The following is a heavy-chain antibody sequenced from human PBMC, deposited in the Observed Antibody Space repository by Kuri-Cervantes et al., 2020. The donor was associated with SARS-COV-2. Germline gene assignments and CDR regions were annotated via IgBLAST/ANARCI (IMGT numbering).Heavy chain of an antibody. J-gene: IGHJ4*02. CDR2: ISDDGTNI. Sequence: GGSLRLSCAASGFTFRGSWMHWVRQVPGGGLVWLSRISDDGTNIIYADSVRGRFAISRDNAENTLYLQMSSLRAEDTAVYYCASPPEYDSSGSPFDYWGQGTLVTVSS. CDR3: ASPPEYDSSGSPFDY. V-gene: IGHV3-74*01. D-gene: IGHD3-22*01. CDR1: GFTFRGSW.